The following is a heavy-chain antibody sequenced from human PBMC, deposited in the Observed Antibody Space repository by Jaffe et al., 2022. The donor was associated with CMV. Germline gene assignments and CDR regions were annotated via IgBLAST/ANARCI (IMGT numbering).Heavy chain of an antibody. CDR1: GFTFSSYG. J-gene: IGHJ6*03. Sequence: QVQLVESGGGVVQPGRSLRLSCAASGFTFSSYGMHWVRQAPGKGLEWVAVIWYDGSNKYYADSVKGRFTISRDNSKNTLYLQMNSLRAEDTAVYYCARDESGYSGYDPGPMDVWGKGTTVTVSS. CDR2: IWYDGSNK. CDR3: ARDESGYSGYDPGPMDV. V-gene: IGHV3-33*08. D-gene: IGHD5-12*01.